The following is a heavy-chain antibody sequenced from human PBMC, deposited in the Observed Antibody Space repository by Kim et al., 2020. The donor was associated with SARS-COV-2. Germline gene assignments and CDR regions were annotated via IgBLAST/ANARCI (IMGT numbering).Heavy chain of an antibody. CDR3: ARDIVSRDSSGYYDHYYYYYGMDV. Sequence: SETLSLTCTVSGGSISSYYWSWIRQPPGKGLEWIGYIYYSGSTNYNPSLKSRVTISVDTSKNQFSLKLSSVTAADTAVYYCARDIVSRDSSGYYDHYYYYYGMDVWGQGTTVTVSS. J-gene: IGHJ6*02. D-gene: IGHD3-22*01. CDR2: IYYSGST. CDR1: GGSISSYY. V-gene: IGHV4-59*13.